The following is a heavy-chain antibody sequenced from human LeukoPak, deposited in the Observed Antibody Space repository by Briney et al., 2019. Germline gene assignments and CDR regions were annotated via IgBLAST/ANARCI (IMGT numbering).Heavy chain of an antibody. J-gene: IGHJ6*03. CDR2: INPNSGGT. Sequence: GASVKVSCKASGYTFTGYYMHWVRQAPGQGLEWMGWINPNSGGTNYAQKFQGRVTMTRDTSISTAYMELSRLRSDDTAVYYCARGGYSSGWENYYYMDVWGKGTTVTISS. CDR3: ARGGYSSGWENYYYMDV. CDR1: GYTFTGYY. D-gene: IGHD6-19*01. V-gene: IGHV1-2*02.